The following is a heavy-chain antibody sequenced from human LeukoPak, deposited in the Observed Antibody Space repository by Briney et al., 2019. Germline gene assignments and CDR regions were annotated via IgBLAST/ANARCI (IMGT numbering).Heavy chain of an antibody. D-gene: IGHD1-26*01. J-gene: IGHJ4*02. CDR1: GGSISSYY. V-gene: IGHV4-59*01. Sequence: SETLSLTCTVSGGSISSYYWSWIRQPPGKGLQWIGYIHYTGSPNYNPSLKSRVTMSVDTSKNQFSLKLSSVTAADTAVYYCATGWELLDHWGQGTLVTVSS. CDR2: IHYTGSP. CDR3: ATGWELLDH.